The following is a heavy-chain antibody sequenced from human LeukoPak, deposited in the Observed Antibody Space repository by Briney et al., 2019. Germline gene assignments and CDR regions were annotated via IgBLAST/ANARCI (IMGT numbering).Heavy chain of an antibody. CDR1: SVSITSGNYY. V-gene: IGHV4-39*07. CDR2: SDYSGNT. Sequence: SETLSLTCTVSSVSITSGNYYWDWIRQPPGKGLEWIGGSDYSGNTYYNPSLKSRVTISVDTSKNQFSLKLSSVTAADTAVYYCARDERGGVAQFDYWGQGTLVTVSS. J-gene: IGHJ4*02. CDR3: ARDERGGVAQFDY. D-gene: IGHD3-3*01.